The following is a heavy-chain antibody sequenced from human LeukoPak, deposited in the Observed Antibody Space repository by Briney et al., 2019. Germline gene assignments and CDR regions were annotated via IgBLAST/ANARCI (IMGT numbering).Heavy chain of an antibody. J-gene: IGHJ4*02. Sequence: SGTLSPTCAVSGGSISSSNWWSWVRQPPGKGLEWIGEIYHSGSTNYNPSLKSRVTITVDKSKNQFSLKLSSVTAADTAVYYCARTTMVRGGNFDYWGQGTLVTVSS. D-gene: IGHD3-10*01. CDR1: GGSISSSNW. CDR3: ARTTMVRGGNFDY. V-gene: IGHV4-4*02. CDR2: IYHSGST.